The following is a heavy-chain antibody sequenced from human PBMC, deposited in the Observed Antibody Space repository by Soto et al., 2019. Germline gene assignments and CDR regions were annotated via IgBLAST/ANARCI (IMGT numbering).Heavy chain of an antibody. Sequence: SETLSLTCTVSDVSVSSGDYYWTWIRQHPGKALEWIGYIYYSGGTRYNPSLQSRVTISVDTSKNQISLKLTSVTAADTAVYFCARDLVGYDNIWGNWRSPHGTDSFDLWGQGAMVTVSS. D-gene: IGHD3-16*01. J-gene: IGHJ3*01. CDR1: DVSVSSGDYY. CDR2: IYYSGGT. V-gene: IGHV4-31*03. CDR3: ARDLVGYDNIWGNWRSPHGTDSFDL.